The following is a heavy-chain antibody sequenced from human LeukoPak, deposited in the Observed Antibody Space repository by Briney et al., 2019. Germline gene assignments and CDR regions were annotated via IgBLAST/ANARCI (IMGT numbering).Heavy chain of an antibody. CDR1: GYTFTSYG. Sequence: ASVKVSCKASGYTFTSYGISWVRQAPGQGLEWMGIINPSGGSTSYAQKFQGRVTMTRDTSTSTVYMELSSLRSEDTAVYYCARVTYDFWSGYIFDYWGQGTLVTVSS. V-gene: IGHV1-46*01. J-gene: IGHJ4*02. CDR3: ARVTYDFWSGYIFDY. CDR2: INPSGGST. D-gene: IGHD3-3*01.